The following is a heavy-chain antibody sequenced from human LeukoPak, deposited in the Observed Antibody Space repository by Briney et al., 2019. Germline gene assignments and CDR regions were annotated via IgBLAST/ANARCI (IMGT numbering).Heavy chain of an antibody. J-gene: IGHJ6*03. V-gene: IGHV3-23*01. CDR2: ISGSGGST. Sequence: PGGSLRLSCAASGFTCSSCAMSWVRQAPGKGLEWVSAISGSGGSTYYADSVKGRFNISRDNSKNTLYLQMNSLRADDTAVYYCAKRRGLELTYYYHMDVWGKGTTVTVSS. D-gene: IGHD1-7*01. CDR3: AKRRGLELTYYYHMDV. CDR1: GFTCSSCA.